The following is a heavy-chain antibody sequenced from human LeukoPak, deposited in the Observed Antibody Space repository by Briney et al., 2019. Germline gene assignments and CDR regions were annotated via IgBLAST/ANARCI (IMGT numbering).Heavy chain of an antibody. V-gene: IGHV1-46*01. J-gene: IGHJ4*02. Sequence: VASVKVSCKASGGTFSGYAISWVRQAPGQGLEWMGIINPSGGSTSYAQKFQGRVTMTRDTSTSTVYMELSSLRSEDTAVYYCARDYVGATGGVYWGQGTLVTVSS. D-gene: IGHD1-26*01. CDR3: ARDYVGATGGVY. CDR1: GGTFSGYA. CDR2: INPSGGST.